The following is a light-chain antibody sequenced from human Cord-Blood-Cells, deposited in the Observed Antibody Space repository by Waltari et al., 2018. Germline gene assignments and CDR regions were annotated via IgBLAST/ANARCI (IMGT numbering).Light chain of an antibody. CDR3: QQYNSAWT. Sequence: IQMTQSPSTLSASVGDRVPITCRASQSISSWLAWYQQKPGKAPNLLIYKASSLESVVPSRFSGSGSGTEFTLTISSLQPDDFATYYCQQYNSAWTFGQGTKVEIK. J-gene: IGKJ1*01. CDR2: KAS. V-gene: IGKV1-5*03. CDR1: QSISSW.